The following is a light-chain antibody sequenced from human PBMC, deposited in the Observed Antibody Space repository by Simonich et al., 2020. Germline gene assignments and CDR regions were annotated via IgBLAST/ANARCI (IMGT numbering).Light chain of an antibody. CDR3: SSYTSSSTWV. CDR2: DVS. V-gene: IGLV2-14*01. CDR1: SSDVGGYHY. Sequence: QSALTQPASVSGSPGQSITISCPGTSSDVGGYHYVSWYQQHPGKAPQLMIYDVSKRPSGGANRFSGSKAGNTASLTISGLQAEDEADYYCSSYTSSSTWVFGGGTKLTVL. J-gene: IGLJ3*02.